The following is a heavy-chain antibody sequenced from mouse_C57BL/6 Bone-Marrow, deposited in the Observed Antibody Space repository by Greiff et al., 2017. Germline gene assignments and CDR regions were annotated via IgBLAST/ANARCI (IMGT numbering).Heavy chain of an antibody. V-gene: IGHV1-59*01. CDR3: ARIRRDY. CDR1: GYTFTSYW. Sequence: QVQLQQPGAELVRPGTSVQLSCKASGYTFTSYWMHWVKQRPGQGLEWIGVIDPSVSYTNYNQKFKGKATLTVDTSSSTAYMQLSSLTSEDSAVYYCARIRRDYWGQGTTLTVSS. CDR2: IDPSVSYT. J-gene: IGHJ2*01.